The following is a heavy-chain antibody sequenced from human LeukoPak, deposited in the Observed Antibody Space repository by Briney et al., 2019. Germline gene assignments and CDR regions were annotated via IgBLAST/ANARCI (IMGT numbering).Heavy chain of an antibody. D-gene: IGHD6-19*01. J-gene: IGHJ5*02. CDR1: GGSISSYY. CDR3: AAGGGGIAVPGTGGWFDP. Sequence: SETLSLTCTVSGGSISSYYWSWIRQPPGKGLEWIGYIFYSGSANYNPSLKSRVTISVDTSKNQFSLKLRSVTAADTALYYCAAGGGGIAVPGTGGWFDPWGQGTLVTVSS. CDR2: IFYSGSA. V-gene: IGHV4-59*01.